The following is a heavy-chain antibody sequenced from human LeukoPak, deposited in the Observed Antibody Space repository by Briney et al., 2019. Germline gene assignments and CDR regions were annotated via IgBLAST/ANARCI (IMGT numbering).Heavy chain of an antibody. CDR2: IRYDGNNK. Sequence: GGSLRLSCAASGFPFSDYVMHWVRQAPGKGLEWVSVIRYDGNNKYYADSVKGRFTISRDNSKNTLYLQMNSLESEDTAVYYCARDLLGYNYYYMDVWGKGTTVTVSS. CDR1: GFPFSDYV. J-gene: IGHJ6*03. CDR3: ARDLLGYNYYYMDV. V-gene: IGHV3-30*02. D-gene: IGHD3-16*02.